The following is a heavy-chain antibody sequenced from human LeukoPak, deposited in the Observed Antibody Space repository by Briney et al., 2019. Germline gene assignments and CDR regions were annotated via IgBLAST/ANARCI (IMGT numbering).Heavy chain of an antibody. V-gene: IGHV3-23*01. CDR1: GFTFRNFA. Sequence: GGSLRLSCSASGFTFRNFAISWVRQAPGNGLEWVSSIGGGDTHYADSVKGRFTISRDDSRSTVDLQMSSLRAEDTAVYYCAKDGQSFNSMYDYFDSWGQGTLVTVSS. D-gene: IGHD2-8*01. J-gene: IGHJ4*02. CDR3: AKDGQSFNSMYDYFDS. CDR2: IGGGDT.